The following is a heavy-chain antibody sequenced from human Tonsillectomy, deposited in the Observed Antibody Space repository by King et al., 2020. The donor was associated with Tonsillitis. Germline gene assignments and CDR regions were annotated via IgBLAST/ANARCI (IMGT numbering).Heavy chain of an antibody. CDR3: AMLSSGYSRYFFDQ. J-gene: IGHJ4*02. Sequence: VQLVQSGAEVKKPGASVKVSCKASGYHFTSYYMHWVRQAPGQGPEWMGIINPGGGSTRYAQKFQGRVTMTSDTSTSTVYMELTSLRSEDTAVYYCAMLSSGYSRYFFDQWSQGTLVTVSS. V-gene: IGHV1-46*01. CDR1: GYHFTSYY. D-gene: IGHD5-12*01. CDR2: INPGGGST.